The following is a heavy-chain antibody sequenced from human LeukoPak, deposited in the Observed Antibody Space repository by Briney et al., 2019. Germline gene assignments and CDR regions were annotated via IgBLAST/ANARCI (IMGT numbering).Heavy chain of an antibody. CDR2: INPHSGGT. CDR1: GYTFTDFH. D-gene: IGHD6-13*01. J-gene: IGHJ4*02. CDR3: ARAAAGPPIDY. Sequence: GASVKVSCKASGYTFTDFHLYWVRQAPGQGLEWMGRINPHSGGTDSAQKFQGRVTMTRDTSISTAYMEVNSLRSDDTAVYYCARAAAGPPIDYWGQGTLVTVSS. V-gene: IGHV1-2*06.